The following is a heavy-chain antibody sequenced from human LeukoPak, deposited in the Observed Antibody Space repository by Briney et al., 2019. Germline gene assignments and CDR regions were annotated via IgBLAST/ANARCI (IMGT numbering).Heavy chain of an antibody. D-gene: IGHD3-3*01. CDR3: ARAGPDPNYYFWSNYFIYWFDP. Sequence: PGGSLRLSCAASGFTFSSYSMNWVRQAPGKGLEWVSSISSSSTYIYYADSVRGRFTISRDNAKNSLYLQMNSLRAEDTAVYYCARAGPDPNYYFWSNYFIYWFDPWGQGTLVTVSS. CDR1: GFTFSSYS. J-gene: IGHJ5*02. V-gene: IGHV3-21*01. CDR2: ISSSSTYI.